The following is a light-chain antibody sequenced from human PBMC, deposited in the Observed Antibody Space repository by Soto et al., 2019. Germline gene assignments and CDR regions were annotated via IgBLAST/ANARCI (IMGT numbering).Light chain of an antibody. J-gene: IGKJ5*01. CDR2: DAS. V-gene: IGKV1-33*01. CDR3: QQYDILPIT. Sequence: DIQMTQSPSSLAASVGDTVTSTCRASQSISSHLNWYQQKPGKAPNLLIYDASNLEIGVPSRFSGSGSGTHFTFTISSLQTEDIGTYYCQQYDILPITFGRGTRLEIK. CDR1: QSISSH.